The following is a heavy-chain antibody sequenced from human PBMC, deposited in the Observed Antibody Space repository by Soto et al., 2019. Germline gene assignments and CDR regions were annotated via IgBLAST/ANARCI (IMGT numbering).Heavy chain of an antibody. CDR1: GFTFSDYY. V-gene: IGHV3-11*01. J-gene: IGHJ6*02. Sequence: GGSLRLSCAASGFTFSDYYMSWIRQAPGKGLEWVSYISSSGSTIYYADSVKGRFTISRDNAKNSLYLQMNSLRAEDTAVYYCAKRSPDFWSGYYTPDYGMDVWGQGTTVTVSS. CDR2: ISSSGSTI. CDR3: AKRSPDFWSGYYTPDYGMDV. D-gene: IGHD3-3*01.